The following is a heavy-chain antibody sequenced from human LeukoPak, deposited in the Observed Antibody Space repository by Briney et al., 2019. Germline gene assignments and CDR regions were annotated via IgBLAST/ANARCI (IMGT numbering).Heavy chain of an antibody. CDR3: ARDSRYYYIDY. J-gene: IGHJ4*02. Sequence: GGSLRLSCAASGFTFSSYSMNWVRQAPGKGLEWVSSISSSSSYIYYADSVKGRFTISRDNAKNSLYLQMNSLTTEDTAVYFCARDSRYYYIDYWGQGTLVTVSS. CDR2: ISSSSSYI. CDR1: GFTFSSYS. V-gene: IGHV3-21*04. D-gene: IGHD2-2*01.